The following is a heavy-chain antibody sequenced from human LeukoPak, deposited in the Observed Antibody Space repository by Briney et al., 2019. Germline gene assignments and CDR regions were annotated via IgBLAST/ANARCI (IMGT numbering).Heavy chain of an antibody. CDR1: GFTFSSYA. D-gene: IGHD3-22*01. V-gene: IGHV3-23*01. CDR2: VSPPGGGT. J-gene: IGHJ4*02. CDR3: ARGYYDTSGYYLGPGYFEY. Sequence: GSLRLSCAASGFTFSSYAMHWVRQAPGKGLEWVSGVSPPGGGTYYADSVKGRFTISRDNSKNTLYLQMNSLRAEDTAVYYCARGYYDTSGYYLGPGYFEYWGQGTLVTVSS.